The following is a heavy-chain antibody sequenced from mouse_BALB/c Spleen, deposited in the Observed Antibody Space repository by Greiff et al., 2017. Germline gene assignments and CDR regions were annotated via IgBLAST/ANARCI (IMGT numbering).Heavy chain of an antibody. CDR3: ARGGNYVNAMDY. D-gene: IGHD2-1*01. Sequence: EVQGVESGGGLVKPGGSLKLSCAASGFTFSSYAMSWVRQSPEKRLEWVAEISSGGSYTYYPDTVTGRFTISRDNAKNTLYLEMSSLRSEDTAMYYCARGGNYVNAMDYWGQGTSVTVSS. V-gene: IGHV5-9-4*01. CDR1: GFTFSSYA. CDR2: ISSGGSYT. J-gene: IGHJ4*01.